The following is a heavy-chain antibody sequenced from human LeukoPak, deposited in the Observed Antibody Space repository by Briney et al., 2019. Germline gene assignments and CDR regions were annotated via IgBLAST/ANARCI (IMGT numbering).Heavy chain of an antibody. V-gene: IGHV4-39*07. CDR3: AAEEGGAAKY. J-gene: IGHJ4*02. Sequence: SETLSLTCTVSGGSISSGSYYWGWIRQPPGKGLEWIGSIYYSGSTYYNPSLKSRVTISVDTSKNQFSLKLNSVTAADTAVYYCAAEEGGAAKYWGQGTLVTVSS. D-gene: IGHD6-13*01. CDR2: IYYSGST. CDR1: GGSISSGSYY.